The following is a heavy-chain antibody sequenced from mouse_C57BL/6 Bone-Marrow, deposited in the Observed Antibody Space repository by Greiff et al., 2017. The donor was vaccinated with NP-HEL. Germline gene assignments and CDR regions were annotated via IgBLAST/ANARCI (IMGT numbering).Heavy chain of an antibody. CDR1: GYTFTDYY. Sequence: VQLKESGPELVKPGASVKISCKASGYTFTDYYMNWVKQSHGKSLEWIGDINPNNGGTSYNQKFKGKATLTVDKSSSTAYMELRSLTSEDSAVYYCARDGSSWFAYWGQGTLVTVSA. CDR3: ARDGSSWFAY. CDR2: INPNNGGT. V-gene: IGHV1-26*01. D-gene: IGHD1-1*01. J-gene: IGHJ3*01.